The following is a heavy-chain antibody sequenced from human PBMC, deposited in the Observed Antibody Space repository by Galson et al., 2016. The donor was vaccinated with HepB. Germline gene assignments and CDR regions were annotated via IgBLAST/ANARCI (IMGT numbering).Heavy chain of an antibody. CDR3: AKDGGSGWYQGDY. V-gene: IGHV3-30*18. Sequence: SLRLSCAASGFSFSTYGMHWVRQAPGKGLEWVAIISYNERNKYYADSVKGRFTISRDNSKNTVYLQMNSLRAEDTAVYYCAKDGGSGWYQGDYWGQGTLVTVPS. D-gene: IGHD6-19*01. CDR1: GFSFSTYG. J-gene: IGHJ4*02. CDR2: ISYNERNK.